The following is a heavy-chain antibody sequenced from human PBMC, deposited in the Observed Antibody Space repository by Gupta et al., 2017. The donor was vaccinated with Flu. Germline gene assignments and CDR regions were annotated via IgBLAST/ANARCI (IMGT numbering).Heavy chain of an antibody. CDR1: SHG. CDR2: INQDGSEK. Sequence: SHGRNWVRQAPGKGLEWVANINQDGSEKNHGDSGNGRFTISRDNAKNSLFLQMKSLSADDTAVYYCARGPRVDSDYTWFDPWGQGTLVTVSS. CDR3: ARGPRVDSDYTWFDP. V-gene: IGHV3-7*01. J-gene: IGHJ5*02. D-gene: IGHD5-18*01.